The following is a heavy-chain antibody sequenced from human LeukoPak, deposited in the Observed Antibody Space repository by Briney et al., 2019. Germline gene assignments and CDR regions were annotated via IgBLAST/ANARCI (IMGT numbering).Heavy chain of an antibody. CDR2: ITSSSSNI. CDR3: ARGDLSGTYHGGLDY. J-gene: IGHJ4*02. Sequence: SGGSLRLSCAASGFTFSRYSMNWVRQAPGKGLEWVSSITSSSSNIYYADSVKGRFTISRDNSKNTLYLQMNSLRAEDTAVFYCARGDLSGTYHGGLDYWGQGTLVTVSS. CDR1: GFTFSRYS. D-gene: IGHD1-26*01. V-gene: IGHV3-21*01.